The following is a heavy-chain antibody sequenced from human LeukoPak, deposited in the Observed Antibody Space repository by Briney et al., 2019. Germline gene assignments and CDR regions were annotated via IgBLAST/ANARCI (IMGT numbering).Heavy chain of an antibody. Sequence: GGSLRLSCAASGFTFSSYSMNWVRQAPGKGLEWVSYISSSSSTIYYADSVKGRFTISRDNAKNSLYLQMNSLRAEDTAVYYCARGSGGYCYYMDVWGKGTTVTVSS. CDR3: ARGSGGYCYYMDV. CDR1: GFTFSSYS. V-gene: IGHV3-48*01. D-gene: IGHD1-26*01. J-gene: IGHJ6*03. CDR2: ISSSSSTI.